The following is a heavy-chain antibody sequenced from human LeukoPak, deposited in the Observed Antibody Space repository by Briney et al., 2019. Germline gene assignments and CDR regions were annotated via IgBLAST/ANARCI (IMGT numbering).Heavy chain of an antibody. J-gene: IGHJ4*02. CDR2: INQDGGEK. CDR3: ARGALLWFGEFYYFDY. D-gene: IGHD3-10*01. V-gene: IGHV3-7*01. CDR1: GFTFSNYW. Sequence: GGSSRLSCAASGFTFSNYWMTWVRQAPGKGLEWVANINQDGGEKYYVDSVKGRFTVSRDNAKNSLYLQMNSLRAEDTAVYYCARGALLWFGEFYYFDYWGQGTLVTVSS.